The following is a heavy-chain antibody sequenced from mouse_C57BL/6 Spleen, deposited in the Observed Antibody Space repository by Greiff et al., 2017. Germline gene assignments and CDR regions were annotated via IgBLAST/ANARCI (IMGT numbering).Heavy chain of an antibody. D-gene: IGHD1-1*01. CDR3: ARDAPDYYGRGYYFDY. CDR1: GFTFSDYY. CDR2: INYDGSST. J-gene: IGHJ2*01. Sequence: EVKLMESEGGLVQPGSSMKLSCTASGFTFSDYYMAWVRQVPEKGLEWVANINYDGSSTYYLDSLKSRFIISRDNAKNILYLQMSSLKSEDTATYYCARDAPDYYGRGYYFDYWGQGTTLTVSS. V-gene: IGHV5-16*01.